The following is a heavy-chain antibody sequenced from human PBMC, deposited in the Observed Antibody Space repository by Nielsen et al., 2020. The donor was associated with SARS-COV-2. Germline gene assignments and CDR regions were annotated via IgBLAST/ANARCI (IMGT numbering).Heavy chain of an antibody. Sequence: SQTLSLTCAISGDSVSSSSAAWNWIRQSPSRGLEWLGRTYYRSKWYNDYAVSVKSRITINPDTSKNQFSLHLNSVTPEDTAVYYCARGDDYGDYENWFDPWGQGTLVTVSS. V-gene: IGHV6-1*01. CDR1: GDSVSSSSAA. CDR3: ARGDDYGDYENWFDP. D-gene: IGHD4-17*01. CDR2: TYYRSKWYN. J-gene: IGHJ5*02.